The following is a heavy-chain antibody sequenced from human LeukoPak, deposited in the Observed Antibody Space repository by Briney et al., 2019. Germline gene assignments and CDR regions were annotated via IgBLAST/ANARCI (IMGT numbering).Heavy chain of an antibody. CDR1: GFTLGSYM. Sequence: GGSLRLSCAASGFTLGSYMMSWVRQAPAKGLEWVSTITSGGSIYYADSVRGRFTISRDNAKNSLYLQMNSLRAEDTAVYYCTTLTMASNFDYWGQGTLVTVSS. D-gene: IGHD5-24*01. CDR2: ITSGGSI. J-gene: IGHJ4*02. V-gene: IGHV3-21*06. CDR3: TTLTMASNFDY.